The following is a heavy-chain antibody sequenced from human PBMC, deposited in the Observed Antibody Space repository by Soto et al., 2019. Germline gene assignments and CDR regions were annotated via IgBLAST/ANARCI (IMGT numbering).Heavy chain of an antibody. Sequence: EVQLVESGGGLVQPGGSLRLSCAASGFTFSSYWIHWVRQAPGKGLVWVSRINSDGSSTTYAGSVKGRFTISRDNAKNTRYLQMTSLRAEDTAVYYCARVSREVVPAAIDYWGQGTLVTVSS. J-gene: IGHJ4*02. CDR2: INSDGSST. CDR3: ARVSREVVPAAIDY. CDR1: GFTFSSYW. V-gene: IGHV3-74*01. D-gene: IGHD2-2*01.